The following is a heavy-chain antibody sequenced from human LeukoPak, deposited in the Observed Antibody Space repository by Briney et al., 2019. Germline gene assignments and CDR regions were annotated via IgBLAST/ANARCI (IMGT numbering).Heavy chain of an antibody. Sequence: GGSLRLSCAASGFTFSSYNMNWVRQAPGKGLEWVSDISSSSSTIYAADSAKGRSIICNDTANTSLHLQMNSRSDENTAEYYCARDHSSGWYYGFDYWGQGTMVTVSA. CDR3: ARDHSSGWYYGFDY. CDR1: GFTFSSYN. V-gene: IGHV3-48*02. D-gene: IGHD6-19*01. CDR2: ISSSSSTI. J-gene: IGHJ4*01.